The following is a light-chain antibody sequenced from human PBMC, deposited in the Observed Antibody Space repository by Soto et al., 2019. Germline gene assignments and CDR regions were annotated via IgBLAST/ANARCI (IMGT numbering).Light chain of an antibody. CDR2: GAS. Sequence: EIVMTQSPATLSVSPGERATLSCRASQSVSSNLAWYQQKPGQAPRLLIYGASTRATGIPARFSGSGSGTDFTLTISSMQSHTFAVYYCQQYNNWPPPLTFGGGTKVEIK. CDR1: QSVSSN. J-gene: IGKJ4*01. V-gene: IGKV3-15*01. CDR3: QQYNNWPPPLT.